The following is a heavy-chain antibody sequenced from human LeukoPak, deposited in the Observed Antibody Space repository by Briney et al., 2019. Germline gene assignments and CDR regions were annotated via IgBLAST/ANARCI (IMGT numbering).Heavy chain of an antibody. V-gene: IGHV4-61*02. Sequence: SETLSLTCTVSGGSISSGSYYWSWIRQPAGKGLEWIGRIYTSGSTNYNPSLKSRVTISVDTSKNQFSLKLSSVTAADTAVYYCASSTVVTEVDAFDIWGQGTMVTVSS. CDR3: ASSTVVTEVDAFDI. CDR2: IYTSGST. D-gene: IGHD4-23*01. J-gene: IGHJ3*02. CDR1: GGSISSGSYY.